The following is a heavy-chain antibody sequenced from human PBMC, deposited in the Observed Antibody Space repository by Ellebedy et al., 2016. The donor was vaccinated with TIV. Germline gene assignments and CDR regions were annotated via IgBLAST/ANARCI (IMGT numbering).Heavy chain of an antibody. CDR3: ACLDTYIIKEAGY. J-gene: IGHJ4*02. CDR1: GFTFSDYW. D-gene: IGHD5-18*01. V-gene: IGHV3-7*01. CDR2: IKQDGSEK. Sequence: GESLKISCAASGFTFSDYWMSWVRQAPGKGLEWVANIKQDGSEKWYVDSVKGRFTISSDSTKNSMYLQMNSLRVEDTAVYYCACLDTYIIKEAGYWGQGTLVTVSS.